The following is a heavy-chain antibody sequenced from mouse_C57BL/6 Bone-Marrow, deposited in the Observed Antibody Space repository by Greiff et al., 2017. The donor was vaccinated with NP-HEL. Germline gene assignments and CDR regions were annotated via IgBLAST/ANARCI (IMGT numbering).Heavy chain of an antibody. CDR2: IDPENGDT. D-gene: IGHD2-1*01. CDR1: GFNIKDDY. V-gene: IGHV14-4*01. Sequence: EVQLQQSGAELVRPGASVKLSCTASGFNIKDDYMHWVKQRPEQGLEWIGWIDPENGDTEYASKFQGKATITADTSSNTAYLQLSSLTSEDTAVYYCTTEIYPAWLAYWGQGTLVTVSA. CDR3: TTEIYPAWLAY. J-gene: IGHJ3*01.